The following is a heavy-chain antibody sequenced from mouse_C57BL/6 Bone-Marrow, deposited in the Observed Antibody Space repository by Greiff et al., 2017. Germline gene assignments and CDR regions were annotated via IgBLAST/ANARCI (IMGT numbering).Heavy chain of an antibody. D-gene: IGHD1-1*01. V-gene: IGHV1-50*01. CDR3: ASEYGSSFYYAMDY. CDR2: IDPSDSYT. Sequence: QVQLQQPGAELVKPGASVKLSCKASGYTFTSYWMQWVKQRPGQGLEWIGEIDPSDSYTNYNQKFKGKATLTVDTSSSTAYMQLSSLTSEDSAVYYCASEYGSSFYYAMDYWGQGTSVTVSS. J-gene: IGHJ4*01. CDR1: GYTFTSYW.